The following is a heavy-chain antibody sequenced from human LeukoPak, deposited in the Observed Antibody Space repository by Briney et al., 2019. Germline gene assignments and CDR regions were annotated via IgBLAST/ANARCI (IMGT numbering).Heavy chain of an antibody. J-gene: IGHJ4*02. CDR1: GFTFSSYS. CDR3: ASYGYCSSTSCYNFDY. D-gene: IGHD2-2*03. CDR2: ISSSSSYI. V-gene: IGHV3-21*01. Sequence: PGGSLRLSCAASGFTFSSYSMNWVRQAPGKGLEWVSSISSSSSYIYYADSVKGRFTISRDNAKNSLYLQMNSLRAEDTAVYYCASYGYCSSTSCYNFDYWGQGTLVNVSS.